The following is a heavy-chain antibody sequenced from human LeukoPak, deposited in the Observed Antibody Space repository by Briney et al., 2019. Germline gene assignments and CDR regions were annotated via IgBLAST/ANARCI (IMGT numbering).Heavy chain of an antibody. CDR1: GYTFTSYG. CDR3: ARDRPSRGYCSGGTCPLFDY. V-gene: IGHV1-18*04. J-gene: IGHJ4*02. Sequence: ASVKVSCKASGYTFTSYGISWVRQAPGQGLEWTGWISAYNGNTNYAQKLQGRVTMTTDTSTSTAYMELRSLRSDDTAVYYCARDRPSRGYCSGGTCPLFDYWGQGTLVTVSS. CDR2: ISAYNGNT. D-gene: IGHD2-15*01.